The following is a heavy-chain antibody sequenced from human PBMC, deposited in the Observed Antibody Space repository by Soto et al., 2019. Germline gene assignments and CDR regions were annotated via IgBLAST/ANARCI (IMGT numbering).Heavy chain of an antibody. D-gene: IGHD3-22*01. Sequence: GGSLRLSCAASGFTFSSYAMHWVRQAPGKGLEWVAVISYDGSNKYYADSVKGRFTISRDNSKNTLYLQMNSLRAEDTAVYYCASIYYYDSSGYYGGNDYWGQGTLVTVAS. CDR1: GFTFSSYA. V-gene: IGHV3-30-3*01. CDR2: ISYDGSNK. J-gene: IGHJ4*02. CDR3: ASIYYYDSSGYYGGNDY.